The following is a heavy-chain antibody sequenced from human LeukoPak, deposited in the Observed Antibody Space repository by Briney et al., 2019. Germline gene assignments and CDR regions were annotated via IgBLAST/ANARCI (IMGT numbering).Heavy chain of an antibody. CDR2: MKEDGSET. D-gene: IGHD1-26*01. V-gene: IGHV3-7*04. J-gene: IGHJ4*02. CDR3: ARDLHPRYYLPDY. Sequence: PGGSLRLSCVASAFAFSSNWMSWVRQAPGKGLEWVASMKEDGSETYYVDSVKGRFTISRDNAKNSLYLQMNSLRAEDTAVYYCARDLHPRYYLPDYWGQGTLVTVSS. CDR1: AFAFSSNW.